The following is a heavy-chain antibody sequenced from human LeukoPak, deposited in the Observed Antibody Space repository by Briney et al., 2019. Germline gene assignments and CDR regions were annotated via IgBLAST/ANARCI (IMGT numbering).Heavy chain of an antibody. D-gene: IGHD2-15*01. CDR3: ARVDIVVVVAATHHWFDP. J-gene: IGHJ5*02. CDR1: GGSISSYY. Sequence: SETLSLTCTVSGGSISSYYWSWIRQPPGKGLEWIGYIYYSGSTNYNPSLKSRVTISVDTSKNQFSLKLSSVTAADTAVYYCARVDIVVVVAATHHWFDPWGQGTLVTVSS. V-gene: IGHV4-59*01. CDR2: IYYSGST.